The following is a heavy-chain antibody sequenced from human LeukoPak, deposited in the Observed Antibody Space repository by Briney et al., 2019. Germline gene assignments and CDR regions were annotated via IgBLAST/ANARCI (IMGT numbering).Heavy chain of an antibody. CDR3: ARDRAVVPREAFDI. Sequence: SQTLSLTFAISGDCVSRNSAAWNWIRQSPSRGLEWLGSTYYRSKWYNDYAVSVKSRITINPDTSKNQFSLQLNSVTPEDTAVYYCARDRAVVPREAFDIWGQGTMVTVSS. J-gene: IGHJ3*02. CDR2: TYYRSKWYN. V-gene: IGHV6-1*01. CDR1: GDCVSRNSAA. D-gene: IGHD6-19*01.